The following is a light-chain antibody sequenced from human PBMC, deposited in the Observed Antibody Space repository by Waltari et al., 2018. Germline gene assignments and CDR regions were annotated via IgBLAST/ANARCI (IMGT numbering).Light chain of an antibody. CDR2: AAS. V-gene: IGKV1-39*01. J-gene: IGKJ5*01. Sequence: DIQMTQSPSFLSASVGDRVTITCRASRSLDNYLNWYQHKPGKAPNLLLYAASSLQSGVPSRFSGSGYGTDFTLTISSLQPEDFATYYCQQSYSILGPFGQGTRLEI. CDR1: RSLDNY. CDR3: QQSYSILGP.